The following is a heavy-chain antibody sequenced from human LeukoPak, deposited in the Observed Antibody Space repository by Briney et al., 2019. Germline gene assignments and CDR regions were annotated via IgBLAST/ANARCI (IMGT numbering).Heavy chain of an antibody. CDR2: IYYRSKWYA. J-gene: IGHJ4*02. V-gene: IGHV6-1*01. CDR3: GRAGHDWGPEY. D-gene: IGHD3-9*01. Sequence: SQTLSLTCAISGDSVSGNRVTWNWLRQSPSRGLEWLGRIYYRSKWYADYAVSVKGRITINPDTSKNQFSLLLNSVTPEDTAVYFCGRAGHDWGPEYWGQGTLVTVSS. CDR1: GDSVSGNRVT.